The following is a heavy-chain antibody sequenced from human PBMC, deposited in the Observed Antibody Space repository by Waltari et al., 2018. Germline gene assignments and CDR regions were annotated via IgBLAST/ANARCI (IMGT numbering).Heavy chain of an antibody. Sequence: QVQLQESGSGLVKPSETLSLTCTVSGGSISSYYWSWIQPPPGKGCECIGDSDSGGSTNYNPSLNSRVTISVDTSKNQCSLKRSSVTAADTAVYYCARERDYAVGGDAFDIWGQGTMVTVSS. D-gene: IGHD4-17*01. CDR1: GGSISSYY. CDR3: ARERDYAVGGDAFDI. J-gene: IGHJ3*02. CDR2: SDSGGST. V-gene: IGHV4-59*01.